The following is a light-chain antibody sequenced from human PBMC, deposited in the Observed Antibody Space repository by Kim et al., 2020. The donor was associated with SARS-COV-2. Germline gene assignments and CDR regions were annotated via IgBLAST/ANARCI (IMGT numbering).Light chain of an antibody. J-gene: IGLJ1*01. CDR1: SSDVGSYNL. CDR2: EVS. CDR3: CSYAGSSTYV. V-gene: IGLV2-23*02. Sequence: QSALTQPASVSGSPGQSITISCTGTSSDVGSYNLVSWYQQHPGKAPKLMIYEVSKRPSGVSNRFSGSKSGNTASLTISGLQDEDEADYYCCSYAGSSTYVFGTGTKVTVL.